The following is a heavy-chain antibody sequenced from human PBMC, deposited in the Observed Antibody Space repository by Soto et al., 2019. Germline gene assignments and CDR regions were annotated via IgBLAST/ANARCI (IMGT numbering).Heavy chain of an antibody. J-gene: IGHJ4*02. Sequence: QVQLVESGGGLVKPGGSLRLSCAASGFTFSDYYMSWIRQAPGKGLEWVSYISISSSYTNYADSVKGRFTISRDNAKNALYLQLNGLRAEDTAVYYCARSIAVAGPGGPFDYWGQGTLFTVSS. D-gene: IGHD6-19*01. CDR1: GFTFSDYY. CDR2: ISISSSYT. V-gene: IGHV3-11*06. CDR3: ARSIAVAGPGGPFDY.